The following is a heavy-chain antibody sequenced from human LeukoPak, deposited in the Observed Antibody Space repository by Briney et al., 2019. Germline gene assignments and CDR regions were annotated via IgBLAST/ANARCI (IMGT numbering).Heavy chain of an antibody. V-gene: IGHV3-23*01. CDR3: AKGNAGYCSGGTCYADY. CDR1: GFTFSSYA. CDR2: ISGSGSNT. Sequence: GGSLRLSFAASGFTFSSYAMSWVRQAPGKGLEWVSAISGSGSNTYYTDSVKGRFTISRDNSKNTLYLQINSMRAEDTAVYYSAKGNAGYCSGGTCYADYWGQGTLVTVSS. J-gene: IGHJ4*02. D-gene: IGHD2-15*01.